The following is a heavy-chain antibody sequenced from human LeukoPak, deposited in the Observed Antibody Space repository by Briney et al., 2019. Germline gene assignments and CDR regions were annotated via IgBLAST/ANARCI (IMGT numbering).Heavy chain of an antibody. V-gene: IGHV3-30*01. J-gene: IGHJ4*02. CDR3: ARYQLLDY. CDR2: ISYDGSNK. CDR1: GFTFSSYA. Sequence: GGSLRLSCAASGFTFSSYAMHWVRQAPGKGLEWVAVISYDGSNKYYADSVKGRFTISRDNSKNTLYLQMNSLRAEDTAVYYCARYQLLDYWGQGTLVTVSS. D-gene: IGHD2-2*01.